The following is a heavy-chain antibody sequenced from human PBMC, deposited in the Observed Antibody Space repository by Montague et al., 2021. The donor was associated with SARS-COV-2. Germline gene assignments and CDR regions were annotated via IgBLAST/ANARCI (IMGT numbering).Heavy chain of an antibody. Sequence: TLSLTCTVSGGSISSGSYYWSWIRQPAGKGLEWIGRIYTSGSTNYNPSLKSRVTISVDTSKNQFSLKLSSVTAADTAVYYCARGCRQLVLFDDNYYCMDVWGQGTTVTVSS. J-gene: IGHJ6*02. D-gene: IGHD6-13*01. CDR2: IYTSGST. CDR1: GGSISSGSYY. V-gene: IGHV4-61*02. CDR3: ARGCRQLVLFDDNYYCMDV.